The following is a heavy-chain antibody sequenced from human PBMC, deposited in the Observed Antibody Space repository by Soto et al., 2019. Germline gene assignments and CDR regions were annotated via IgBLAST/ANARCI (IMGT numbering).Heavy chain of an antibody. V-gene: IGHV3-30*18. CDR2: ISYDGSNK. J-gene: IGHJ6*03. D-gene: IGHD3-3*01. CDR3: AKGGGPVLRFLEWLSYYMDV. CDR1: GFTFSSYG. Sequence: GGSLRLSCAASGFTFSSYGMHWVRQAPGKGLEWVAVISYDGSNKYYADSVKGRFTISRDNSKNTLYLQMNSLRAEDTAVYYCAKGGGPVLRFLEWLSYYMDVWGKGTTVTVSS.